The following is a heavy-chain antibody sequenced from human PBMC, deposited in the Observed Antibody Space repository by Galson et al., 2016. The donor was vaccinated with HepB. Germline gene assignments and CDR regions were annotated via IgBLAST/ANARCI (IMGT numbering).Heavy chain of an antibody. D-gene: IGHD4-11*01. V-gene: IGHV4-39*01. J-gene: IGHJ3*02. CDR2: VYYSGRS. CDR3: ARHDYQDAFDI. CDR1: GASISSRSSY. Sequence: SETLSLTCTVSGASISSRSSYWGWIRQPPGKGLEWIGSVYYSGRSSHNPSLQSPVTISIDTSKNQFSLKMRSGTAADTATYYCARHDYQDAFDIWGQGTMVAVSS.